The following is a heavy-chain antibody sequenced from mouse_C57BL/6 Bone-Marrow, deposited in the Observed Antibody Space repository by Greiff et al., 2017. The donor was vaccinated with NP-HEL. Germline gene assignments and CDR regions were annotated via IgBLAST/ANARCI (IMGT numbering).Heavy chain of an antibody. Sequence: QVQLQQSGSELRSPGSSVKLSCKDFDSEVFPIAYMSWVRQKPGHGFEWIGGILPSIGRTIYGEKFEDKATLDADTLSNTAYLELNSLTSEDSAIYYCARTLDGYSPYYFDYWGQGTTLTVSS. CDR3: ARTLDGYSPYYFDY. CDR2: ILPSIGRT. D-gene: IGHD2-3*01. CDR1: DSEVFPIAY. J-gene: IGHJ2*01. V-gene: IGHV15-2*01.